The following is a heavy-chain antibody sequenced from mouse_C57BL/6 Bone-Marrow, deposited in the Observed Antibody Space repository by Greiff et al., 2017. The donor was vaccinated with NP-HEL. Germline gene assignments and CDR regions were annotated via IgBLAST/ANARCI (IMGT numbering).Heavy chain of an antibody. CDR1: GYTFTSYW. Sequence: VQLQQPGAELVMPGASVKLSCKASGYTFTSYWMHWVKQRPGQGLEWIGEIDPSDSYTNYNQKFKGKSTLTVDKSSSTAYMQLSSLTSEDSAVYYCANSYDGYVYYAMDYWGQGTSVTVSS. CDR3: ANSYDGYVYYAMDY. V-gene: IGHV1-69*01. J-gene: IGHJ4*01. CDR2: IDPSDSYT. D-gene: IGHD2-3*01.